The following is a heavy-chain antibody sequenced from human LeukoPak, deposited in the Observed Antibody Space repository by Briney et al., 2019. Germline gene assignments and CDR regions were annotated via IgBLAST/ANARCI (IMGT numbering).Heavy chain of an antibody. Sequence: SETLSLTCTVSGGSISSYYWSWIRQPPGKGLEWIVYIYYSGSTNYNPSLKSRVTISVDTSKNQFSLKLSSVTAADTAVYYCARRGRYYYDSSGYYPDYWGQGTLVTVSS. CDR3: ARRGRYYYDSSGYYPDY. CDR1: GGSISSYY. CDR2: IYYSGST. J-gene: IGHJ4*02. V-gene: IGHV4-59*01. D-gene: IGHD3-22*01.